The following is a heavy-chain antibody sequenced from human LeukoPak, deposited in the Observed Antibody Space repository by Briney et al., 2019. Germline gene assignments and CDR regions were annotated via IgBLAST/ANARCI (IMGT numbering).Heavy chain of an antibody. CDR1: GVTLSNYA. CDR2: ISSNGGST. J-gene: IGHJ3*02. D-gene: IGHD6-19*01. CDR3: VKDISAHWLQNDAIDI. Sequence: GGPLRLSCSASGVTLSNYAMHCVRRAAEKRLEYVSAISSNGGSTYYAESVKGRFTISRDNSKNTLYLQMSSLRAEDTAVYYCVKDISAHWLQNDAIDIWGQGTMVTVSA. V-gene: IGHV3-64D*09.